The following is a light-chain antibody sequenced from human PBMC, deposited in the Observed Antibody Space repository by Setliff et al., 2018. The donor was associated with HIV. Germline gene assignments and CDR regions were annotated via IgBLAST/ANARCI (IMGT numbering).Light chain of an antibody. J-gene: IGLJ1*01. Sequence: QSVLTQPASVSGSPGQSITISCTGTNSDVGAYNLVSWYQQHPGKGPKLLISEVTQRPSGVSDRFSASKSGNTASLTISGLQAEDVADYYCCSYARRSNSFYVFGTGTKVTVL. CDR2: EVT. CDR3: CSYARRSNSFYV. V-gene: IGLV2-23*02. CDR1: NSDVGAYNL.